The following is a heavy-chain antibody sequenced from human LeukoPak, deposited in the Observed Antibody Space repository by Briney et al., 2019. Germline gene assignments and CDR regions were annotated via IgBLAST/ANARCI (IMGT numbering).Heavy chain of an antibody. CDR1: GFTFSSYS. V-gene: IGHV3-48*04. D-gene: IGHD5-18*01. CDR2: ISSSSSTI. CDR3: ARDLRDTTMDHAFDI. J-gene: IGHJ3*02. Sequence: GGSLRLSCAASGFTFSSYSMNWVRQAPGKGLEWISYISSSSSTIYYADSVKGRFTISRDNAKNSLYLQMNSLRAEDTGVYYCARDLRDTTMDHAFDIWGQGTMVTVSS.